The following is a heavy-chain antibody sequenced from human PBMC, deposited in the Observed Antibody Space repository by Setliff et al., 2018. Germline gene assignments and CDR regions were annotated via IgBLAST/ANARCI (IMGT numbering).Heavy chain of an antibody. Sequence: PGGSLRLSCAASGFTFISYAMHWVRQAPRKGLESVSAISSTGIPIYYADPVKARFTISRDDAQNTLYLQMSSLRTDDTAVYYCVKDPSVYGADSGSIWGQGTMVTVSS. J-gene: IGHJ3*02. CDR1: GFTFISYA. CDR3: VKDPSVYGADSGSI. D-gene: IGHD2-21*02. V-gene: IGHV3-64D*09. CDR2: ISSTGIPI.